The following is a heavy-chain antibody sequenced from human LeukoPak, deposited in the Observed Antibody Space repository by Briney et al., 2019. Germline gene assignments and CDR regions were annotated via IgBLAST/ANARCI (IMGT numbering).Heavy chain of an antibody. CDR3: ARGSTVVVPAANPYWYFDL. CDR1: GGTFSSYA. V-gene: IGHV1-69*01. J-gene: IGHJ2*01. CDR2: IIPIFGTA. D-gene: IGHD2-2*01. Sequence: SVKVSFKASGGTFSSYAISWVRQAPGQGLEWMGGIIPIFGTANYAQKFQGRVTITADESTSTAYMELSSLRSEDTAVYYCARGSTVVVPAANPYWYFDLWGRGTLVTVSS.